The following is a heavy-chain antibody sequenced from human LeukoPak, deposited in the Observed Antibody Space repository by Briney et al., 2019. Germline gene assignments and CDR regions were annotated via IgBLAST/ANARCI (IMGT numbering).Heavy chain of an antibody. CDR2: MNPNSGNT. Sequence: GASVKVSCKASGYTFTSYDINWVRQATGQGLEWMGWMNPNSGNTGYAQKFQGRVTITRNTSISTAYMELSSLRSEDTAVYYCARVRTVTRGPLQYWGQGTLVTVSS. CDR1: GYTFTSYD. V-gene: IGHV1-8*03. D-gene: IGHD4-17*01. J-gene: IGHJ4*02. CDR3: ARVRTVTRGPLQY.